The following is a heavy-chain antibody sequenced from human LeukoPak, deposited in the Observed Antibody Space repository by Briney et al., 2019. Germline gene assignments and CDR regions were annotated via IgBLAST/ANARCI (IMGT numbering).Heavy chain of an antibody. D-gene: IGHD6-19*01. CDR3: AREKTRYSSGWYNGDY. V-gene: IGHV1-18*01. Sequence: ASVKVSCKASGYTFTSYGISWVRQAPGQGLEWMGWISAYNGNTNYAQKLQGRVTMTTDTSTSTAYMELRSLRSDDTAVYYCAREKTRYSSGWYNGDYWGQGALVTVSS. CDR1: GYTFTSYG. J-gene: IGHJ4*02. CDR2: ISAYNGNT.